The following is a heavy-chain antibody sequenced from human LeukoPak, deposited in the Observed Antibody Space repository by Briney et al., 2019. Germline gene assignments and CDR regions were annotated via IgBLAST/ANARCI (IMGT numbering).Heavy chain of an antibody. CDR3: ARDLVYYYDSSGYTQADAFDI. Sequence: ASVNVSCKASGYTFTSYYMHWVRQAPGQGLEWIGIINPIVGSTSYAQKFHGRVTMTRDTSPRTLYMGLCSLRSGDTGVYYCARDLVYYYDSSGYTQADAFDIWGQGTMVTVSS. J-gene: IGHJ3*02. CDR1: GYTFTSYY. D-gene: IGHD3-22*01. V-gene: IGHV1-46*03. CDR2: INPIVGST.